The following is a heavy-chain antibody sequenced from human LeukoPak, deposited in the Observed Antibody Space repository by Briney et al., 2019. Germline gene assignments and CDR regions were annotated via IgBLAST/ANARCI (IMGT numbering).Heavy chain of an antibody. CDR1: GDTVSSNSAA. V-gene: IGHV6-1*01. D-gene: IGHD3-10*01. CDR3: ARENTLVRGTRNPFDY. Sequence: SQTLSLTCDISGDTVSSNSAAWSWIRQSPSRGLEWLGRTYYRSKWFNDYAMSVKGRMTINPDTSKNQFSLQLNSVTPEDTAVYYCARENTLVRGTRNPFDYWGQGTLVTVSS. CDR2: TYYRSKWFN. J-gene: IGHJ4*02.